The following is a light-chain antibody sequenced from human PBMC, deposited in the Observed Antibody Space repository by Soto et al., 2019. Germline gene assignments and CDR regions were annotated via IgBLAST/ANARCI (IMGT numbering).Light chain of an antibody. CDR1: QSVSSSY. J-gene: IGKJ1*01. Sequence: EIVVTQSPGTLSLSPGERATLSCRASQSVSSSYLAWYQQKPGQAPRLLIYGASSRATGIPDRFSGSGSGTDFTLTISRLEPKDFAVYYCQQYGSSRTFGQGTKVEIK. CDR3: QQYGSSRT. CDR2: GAS. V-gene: IGKV3-20*01.